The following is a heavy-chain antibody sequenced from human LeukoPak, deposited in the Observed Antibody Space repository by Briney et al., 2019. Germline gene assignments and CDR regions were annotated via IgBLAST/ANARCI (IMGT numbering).Heavy chain of an antibody. CDR3: ARDERYDSSGYPFDY. CDR1: GYTFTGYF. Sequence: ASVKVSCKASGYTFTGYFIHWVRQALGQGLEWMGWINPNSGGTNYAQKFQARVTMTRDTSISTAYMELSRLRSDDTAVYYCARDERYDSSGYPFDYWGQGTLVTVSS. J-gene: IGHJ4*02. CDR2: INPNSGGT. V-gene: IGHV1-2*02. D-gene: IGHD3-22*01.